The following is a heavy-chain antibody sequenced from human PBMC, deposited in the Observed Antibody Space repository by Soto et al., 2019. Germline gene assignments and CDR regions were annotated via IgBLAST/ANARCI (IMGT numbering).Heavy chain of an antibody. CDR1: GGSISSYY. D-gene: IGHD2-2*01. V-gene: IGHV4-59*01. Sequence: PSETLSLTCTVSGGSISSYYWSWIRQPPGKGLEWIGYIYYSGSTNYNPSLKSRVTISVDTSKNQFSLKLSSVTAADTAVYYCARGGGYCSSTSCQGGYFDYWGQGTLVTVSS. J-gene: IGHJ4*02. CDR3: ARGGGYCSSTSCQGGYFDY. CDR2: IYYSGST.